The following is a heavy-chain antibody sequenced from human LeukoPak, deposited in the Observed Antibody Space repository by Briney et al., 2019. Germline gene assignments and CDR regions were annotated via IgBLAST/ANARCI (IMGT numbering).Heavy chain of an antibody. J-gene: IGHJ3*02. D-gene: IGHD4-17*01. CDR2: ISTSSSYI. CDR1: GFTFNRYS. CDR3: ARVGATVTGSDPFDI. V-gene: IGHV3-21*01. Sequence: GESLRLSCVASGFTFNRYSMNWVRQAPGKGLEWVSSISTSSSYIYYADSLKGRFTISRDNARNSLYLDMDSLRVEDTVVYYCARVGATVTGSDPFDIWGQGTIVTVSS.